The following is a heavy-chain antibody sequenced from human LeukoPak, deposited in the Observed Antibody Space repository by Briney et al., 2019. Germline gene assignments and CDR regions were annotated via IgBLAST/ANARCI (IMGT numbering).Heavy chain of an antibody. J-gene: IGHJ1*01. CDR2: IIPIFGTA. Sequence: ASVKVSCKASGGTFSSYAISWVRQAPGQGLEWMGGIIPIFGTANYAQKFQGRVTITADKSTSTAYMELSSLRSEDTAVYYCARDPVRIYCGGDCYQLQHWGQGTLVTVSS. CDR3: ARDPVRIYCGGDCYQLQH. CDR1: GGTFSSYA. V-gene: IGHV1-69*06. D-gene: IGHD2-21*02.